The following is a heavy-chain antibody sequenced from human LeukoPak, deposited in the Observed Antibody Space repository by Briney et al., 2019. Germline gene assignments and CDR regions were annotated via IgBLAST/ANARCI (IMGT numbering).Heavy chain of an antibody. D-gene: IGHD2-2*01. CDR3: ARDGGYCSSANCYLGV. V-gene: IGHV3-48*01. Sequence: PGGSLRLSCAASGFAFSSYSMNWVRQAPGKGLEWVSCISSSSSTIYYADSVKGRFTISRDNAKNSLYLQMNSLRAEDTAVYYCARDGGYCSSANCYLGVWGQGTMVTVSS. CDR2: ISSSSSTI. CDR1: GFAFSSYS. J-gene: IGHJ3*01.